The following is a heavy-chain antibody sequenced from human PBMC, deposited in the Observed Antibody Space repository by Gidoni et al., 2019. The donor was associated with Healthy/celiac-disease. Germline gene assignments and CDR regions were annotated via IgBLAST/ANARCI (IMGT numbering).Heavy chain of an antibody. CDR2: INPSGGST. D-gene: IGHD2-15*01. Sequence: QVQLVQSGAAVKQPGASVTVSCKASGSTFTRSYMHWVRQAPGQGLEWMGRINPSGGSTSYSQKFEGRVTMTRDTSTSTVYMELSSLRSEDTAGYYCARDNNRNAIVVVGAATLGYFDYWGQGTLVTVSS. CDR3: ARDNNRNAIVVVGAATLGYFDY. J-gene: IGHJ4*02. CDR1: GSTFTRSY. V-gene: IGHV1-46*01.